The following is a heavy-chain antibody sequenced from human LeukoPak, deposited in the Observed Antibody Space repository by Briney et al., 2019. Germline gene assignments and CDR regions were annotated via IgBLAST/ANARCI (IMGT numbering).Heavy chain of an antibody. CDR2: IIPIFGTA. CDR1: GGTFSSYA. J-gene: IGHJ5*02. CDR3: ARDDCSSTSCPVNWFDP. Sequence: GASVKVSCKASGGTFSSYAISWVRQAPGQGLEWMGGIIPIFGTANYAQKFQGRVTIPADESTSTAYMELSSLRSEDTAVYYCARDDCSSTSCPVNWFDPWGQGTLVTVSS. V-gene: IGHV1-69*13. D-gene: IGHD2-2*01.